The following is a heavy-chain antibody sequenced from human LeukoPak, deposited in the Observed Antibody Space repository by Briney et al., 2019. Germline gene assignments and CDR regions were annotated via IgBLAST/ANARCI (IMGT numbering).Heavy chain of an antibody. CDR3: ARVHWIDGFYYYGMDV. Sequence: SVKVSCKASGGTFSSYAITWVRQAPGQGLEWMGGIIPIFGTANYAQKFQGRVTITADESTSTAYMELSSLRSEDTAVYYCARVHWIDGFYYYGMDVWGKGTTVTVSS. CDR2: IIPIFGTA. J-gene: IGHJ6*04. V-gene: IGHV1-69*13. CDR1: GGTFSSYA. D-gene: IGHD1-1*01.